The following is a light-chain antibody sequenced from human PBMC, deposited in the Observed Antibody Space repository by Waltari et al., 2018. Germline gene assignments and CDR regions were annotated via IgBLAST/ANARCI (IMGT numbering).Light chain of an antibody. CDR1: SGSVSAAHY. CDR3: ALSMGSGIWV. V-gene: IGLV8-61*01. J-gene: IGLJ3*02. CDR2: DTT. Sequence: QTVVTQEPSLSVSPGGTVTLTCGLSSGSVSAAHYPYWFQPAPGHAPPTLPFDTTTRSSGVPDRFSGSILDNKAALTITGAQAEDECDYYCALSMGSGIWVFGGGTKLTVL.